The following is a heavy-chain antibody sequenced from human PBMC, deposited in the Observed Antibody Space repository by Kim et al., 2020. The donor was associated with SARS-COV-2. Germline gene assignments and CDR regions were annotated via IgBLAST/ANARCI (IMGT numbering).Heavy chain of an antibody. Sequence: GGSLRLSCAASGFTFDDYAMPWVRQAPGKGLQWVSSITWSSGSIGYADSVKGRFTISRDNAKKSLYLQMISLRAEDTALYYCAKGHYYDSNIYLMCFDYWGQGTLVTVSS. J-gene: IGHJ4*02. CDR2: ITWSSGSI. V-gene: IGHV3-9*01. CDR3: AKGHYYDSNIYLMCFDY. CDR1: GFTFDDYA. D-gene: IGHD3-22*01.